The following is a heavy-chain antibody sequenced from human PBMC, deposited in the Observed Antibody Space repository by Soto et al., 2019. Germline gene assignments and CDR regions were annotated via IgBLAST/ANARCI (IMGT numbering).Heavy chain of an antibody. CDR3: TKSYYDSSGYYEFYFDY. V-gene: IGHV3-49*03. CDR1: GFTFGDYA. CDR2: IRSKAYGGTT. Sequence: LRLSCTASGFTFGDYAMSWFRQAPGKGLEWVGFIRSKAYGGTTEYAASVKGRFTISRDDSKSIAYLQMNSLKTEDTAVYYCTKSYYDSSGYYEFYFDYWGQGTLVTVS. D-gene: IGHD3-22*01. J-gene: IGHJ4*02.